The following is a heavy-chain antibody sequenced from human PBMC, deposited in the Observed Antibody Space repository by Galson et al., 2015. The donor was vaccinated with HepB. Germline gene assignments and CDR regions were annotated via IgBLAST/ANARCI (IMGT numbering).Heavy chain of an antibody. CDR3: ARDWGIAVSGTWWFDP. CDR1: GFTFNNYN. Sequence: SLRLSCAASGFTFNNYNMNWVRQAPGKGLEWVSSISSSSDYVYYADSVKGRFTISRDNAKNSLYLQISSLRAEDTAVYYCARDWGIAVSGTWWFDPWGQGTLVTVSS. V-gene: IGHV3-21*01. CDR2: ISSSSDYV. J-gene: IGHJ5*02. D-gene: IGHD6-19*01.